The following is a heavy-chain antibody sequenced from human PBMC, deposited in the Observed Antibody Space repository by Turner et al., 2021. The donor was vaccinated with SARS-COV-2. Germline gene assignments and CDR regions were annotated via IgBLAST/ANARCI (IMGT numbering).Heavy chain of an antibody. V-gene: IGHV4-61*01. CDR2: IYYSGST. J-gene: IGHJ4*02. CDR1: GSSVSSGSYH. D-gene: IGHD6-19*01. Sequence: QVQLQESGPGLVKPSETLSLTCTVSGSSVSSGSYHWSWVRQPPGKGLEWIGYIYYSGSTKYNPSLKSRVTISVDTSKNQFSLKLSSVTAADTAVYYCGRVSSPVAGIDYWGQGTLVTVSS. CDR3: GRVSSPVAGIDY.